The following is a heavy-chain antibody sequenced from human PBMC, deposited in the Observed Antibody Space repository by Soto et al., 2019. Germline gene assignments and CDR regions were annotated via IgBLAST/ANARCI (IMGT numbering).Heavy chain of an antibody. CDR3: ARDKITGLFDY. V-gene: IGHV4-34*01. Sequence: SETLSLTCAVYGGSFSGYYVTWIRQPPGTGLEWIGEINHSGSTNYNPSLKSRVTISVDTSKNQFSLKLTSVTAADTAVYYCARDKITGLFDYWGQGTLVTVSS. CDR1: GGSFSGYY. CDR2: INHSGST. D-gene: IGHD2-8*02. J-gene: IGHJ4*02.